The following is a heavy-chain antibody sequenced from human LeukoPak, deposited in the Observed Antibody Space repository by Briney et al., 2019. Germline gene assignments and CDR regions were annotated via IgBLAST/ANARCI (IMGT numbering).Heavy chain of an antibody. Sequence: SETLSLTCTVSGGSISSYYWSWIRQPPGKGLEWIGYIYYSGSTNYNPSLKSRVTISVDTSKNQFSLKLSSVTAAGTAVYYCARLGSDFDYWGQGTLVTVSS. CDR1: GGSISSYY. CDR2: IYYSGST. D-gene: IGHD6-19*01. J-gene: IGHJ4*02. V-gene: IGHV4-59*01. CDR3: ARLGSDFDY.